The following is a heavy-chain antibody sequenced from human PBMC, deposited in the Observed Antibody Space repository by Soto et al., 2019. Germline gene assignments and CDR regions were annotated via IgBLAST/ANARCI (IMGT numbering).Heavy chain of an antibody. D-gene: IGHD2-15*01. CDR2: IYWDDDK. CDR3: AHAMLYCTGGSCSTWFDS. Sequence: QITLKESGPSLVKPTQTLTLTCTFSGFSLSTHGVGVGWVRQPAGKALEWLALIYWDDDKRYSASLNSRLTITKDTTKNQVILTKTNMDSVDTATYYCAHAMLYCTGGSCSTWFDSWCKGNLVTVSS. V-gene: IGHV2-5*02. J-gene: IGHJ5*01. CDR1: GFSLSTHGVG.